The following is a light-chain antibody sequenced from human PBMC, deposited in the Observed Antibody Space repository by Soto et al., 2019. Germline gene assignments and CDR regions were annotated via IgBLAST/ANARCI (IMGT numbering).Light chain of an antibody. J-gene: IGKJ5*01. V-gene: IGKV3-20*01. CDR2: GAS. Sequence: IELTQSPGTLSLSPGERATLSWRASQSVSSRYLAWYQLKLGQAPRLLIYGASSRATGIPDRFSGSGSGTDFTLTISRLEPEDFAVYYCQQYGSSPPITFGQGTRLEI. CDR1: QSVSSRY. CDR3: QQYGSSPPIT.